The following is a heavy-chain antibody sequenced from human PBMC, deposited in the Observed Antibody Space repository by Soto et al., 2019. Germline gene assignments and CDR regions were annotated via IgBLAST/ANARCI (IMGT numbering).Heavy chain of an antibody. V-gene: IGHV3-11*05. CDR2: INSSSTYT. CDR3: ARIIAAAGGRRYFDL. D-gene: IGHD6-13*01. Sequence: QVQLVESGGGLVKPGGSLRLSCAASGFTFSDYYMSWIRQAPGKGLEWVSYINSSSTYTNYADSVKGRFTISRDNAKNSLYLQMTGLRAEDTAVYYCARIIAAAGGRRYFDLWGRGTLVTVSS. CDR1: GFTFSDYY. J-gene: IGHJ2*01.